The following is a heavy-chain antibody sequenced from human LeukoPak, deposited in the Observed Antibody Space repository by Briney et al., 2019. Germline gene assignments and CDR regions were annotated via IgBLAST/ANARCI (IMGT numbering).Heavy chain of an antibody. CDR3: ARLGRYHLFSYMDV. V-gene: IGHV1-18*01. Sequence: ASVKVSCKASGFTFTAHGINWMRQAPGQGLEWMGWISAYNGDTKYAQKVQGRVSMATDTSTNTAYMEVRSLRADDTAVYYCARLGRYHLFSYMDVWGKGTTVTVSS. CDR2: ISAYNGDT. D-gene: IGHD1-26*01. CDR1: GFTFTAHG. J-gene: IGHJ6*03.